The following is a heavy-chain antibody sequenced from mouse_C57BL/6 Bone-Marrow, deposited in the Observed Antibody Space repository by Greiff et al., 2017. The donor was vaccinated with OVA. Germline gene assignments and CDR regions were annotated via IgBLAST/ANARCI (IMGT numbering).Heavy chain of an antibody. Sequence: EVKLVESGAELVRPGASVKLSCTASGFNIKDDYMHWVKQRPEQGLEWIGWIDPENGDTEYASKFQGKATITADTSSNTAYLQLSSLTSEDTAVYYCILYGSSYYAMDYWGQGTSVTVSS. CDR2: IDPENGDT. J-gene: IGHJ4*01. CDR3: ILYGSSYYAMDY. V-gene: IGHV14-4*01. CDR1: GFNIKDDY. D-gene: IGHD1-1*01.